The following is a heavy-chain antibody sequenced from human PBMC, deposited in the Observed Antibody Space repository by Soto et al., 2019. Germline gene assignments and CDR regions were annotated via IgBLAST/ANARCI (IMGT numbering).Heavy chain of an antibody. V-gene: IGHV1-8*02. CDR2: INANNGNT. D-gene: IGHD3-3*01. CDR1: GYTFTSYG. CDR3: ASPVFTNYYYMDV. J-gene: IGHJ6*03. Sequence: ASVKVSCKASGYTFTSYGISWVRQAPGQGLEWMGWINANNGNTDYAQKFQGRVTMTRNTSISTAYMELSSLRSEDAAVYYCASPVFTNYYYMDVWGKGTTVTVSS.